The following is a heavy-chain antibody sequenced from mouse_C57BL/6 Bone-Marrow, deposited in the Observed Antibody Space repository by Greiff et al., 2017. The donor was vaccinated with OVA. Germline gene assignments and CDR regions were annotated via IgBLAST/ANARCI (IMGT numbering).Heavy chain of an antibody. CDR3: TRKGNWDGDFDY. CDR2: IRNKANNHAT. V-gene: IGHV6-6*01. J-gene: IGHJ2*01. D-gene: IGHD4-1*01. Sequence: EVKVEESGGGLVQPGGSMKLSCAASGFTFSDAWMDWVRQSPEKGLEWVAEIRNKANNHATYYAVSVKGRFTISRDDSKSSVYLQMNSLRAEDTGIYYCTRKGNWDGDFDYWGQGTTLTVSS. CDR1: GFTFSDAW.